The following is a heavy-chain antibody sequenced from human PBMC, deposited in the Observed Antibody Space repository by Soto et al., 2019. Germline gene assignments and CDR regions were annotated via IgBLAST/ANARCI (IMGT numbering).Heavy chain of an antibody. D-gene: IGHD3-10*01. CDR1: GFTFDDYA. J-gene: IGHJ6*02. Sequence: EVQLVESGGGLVQPGRSLRLSCAASGFTFDDYAMHWVRQAPGKGLEWVSGISWNSGSIGYADSVKGRFTISRDNAKNSLYLQMNSLRAEDTALDYCSKDAITMVRGFISYYGMDVGGQGTTVPVSS. CDR2: ISWNSGSI. V-gene: IGHV3-9*01. CDR3: SKDAITMVRGFISYYGMDV.